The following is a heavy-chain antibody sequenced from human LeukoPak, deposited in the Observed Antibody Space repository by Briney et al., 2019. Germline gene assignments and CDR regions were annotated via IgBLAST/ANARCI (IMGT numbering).Heavy chain of an antibody. Sequence: GSLRLSCAASGFTFSSYWMHWVRQAPGKGLVWASRINSDGSNTIYADSVKGRFTISRDNAKSTLFLQMSSLRAEGTAVYYCVRQNNFAYENWGQGTLVTVSS. D-gene: IGHD1-1*01. CDR3: VRQNNFAYEN. J-gene: IGHJ4*02. CDR1: GFTFSSYW. CDR2: INSDGSNT. V-gene: IGHV3-74*01.